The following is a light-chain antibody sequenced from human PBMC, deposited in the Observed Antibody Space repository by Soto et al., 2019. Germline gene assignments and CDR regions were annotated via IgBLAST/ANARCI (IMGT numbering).Light chain of an antibody. CDR3: QSYDSSLTSYV. CDR1: SSNIGAGYD. V-gene: IGLV1-40*01. Sequence: QSGLTQPPSASGAPGQRVTIACTGSSSNIGAGYDVHWYQQLPGTAPKLLIYGNSNRPSGVPDRFSGSKSGTSASLAITGLQAEDEADYYCQSYDSSLTSYVFGTGTKV. CDR2: GNS. J-gene: IGLJ1*01.